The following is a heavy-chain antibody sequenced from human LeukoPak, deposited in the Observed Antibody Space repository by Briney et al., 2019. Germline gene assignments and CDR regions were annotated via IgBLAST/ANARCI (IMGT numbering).Heavy chain of an antibody. CDR2: INHSGST. D-gene: IGHD2-15*01. V-gene: IGHV4-34*01. J-gene: IGHJ1*01. Sequence: KAGGSLRLSCAASGFTFSSYGMSWIRQPPGKGLEWIGEINHSGSTNSNPSLKSRVTISVDTSKNQFSLKLSSVTAADTAVYYCARRLLGYCSGGSCYSGYFQHWGQGTLVTVSS. CDR3: ARRLLGYCSGGSCYSGYFQH. CDR1: GFTFSSYG.